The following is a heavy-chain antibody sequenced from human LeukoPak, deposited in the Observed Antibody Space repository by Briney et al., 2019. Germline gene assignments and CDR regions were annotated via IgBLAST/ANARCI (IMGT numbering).Heavy chain of an antibody. Sequence: PGGSLRLSCAASGFTFSSYAMSWVRQAPGKGLEWVSAISGSGGSTYYADSVKGRFTISRDNSKNTLYLQMNSLKTEDTAVYYCTRDSRIAAVYYFAYWGQGTLVTVSS. D-gene: IGHD6-13*01. CDR1: GFTFSSYA. J-gene: IGHJ4*02. CDR3: TRDSRIAAVYYFAY. V-gene: IGHV3-23*01. CDR2: ISGSGGST.